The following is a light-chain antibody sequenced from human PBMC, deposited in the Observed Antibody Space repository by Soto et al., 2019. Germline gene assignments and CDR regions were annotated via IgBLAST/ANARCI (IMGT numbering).Light chain of an antibody. J-gene: IGLJ2*01. CDR1: SSDIGDYDY. CDR3: TSYSSGSTHVV. Sequence: QSALTQPASVSGSPGQSITLSCIGTSSDIGDYDYVSWYQRHPGRAPQLIIFDVNNRPSGVSNRFSGSKSGNTASLTISGLQAEDEADYYCTSYSSGSTHVVFGGGTEVTVL. V-gene: IGLV2-14*01. CDR2: DVN.